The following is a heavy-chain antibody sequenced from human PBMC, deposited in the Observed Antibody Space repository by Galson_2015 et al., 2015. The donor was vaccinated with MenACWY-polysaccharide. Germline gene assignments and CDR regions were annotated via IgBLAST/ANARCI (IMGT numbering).Heavy chain of an antibody. Sequence: SLRLSCAASGFSLGAWYMSWVRQAPGKGLEWVSYISKSGDSIYYGDSVKGRFAISRDNAKNTLYLQLNSLEVEYTAIYYCAKGHYGLDVWGQGTTVTVSS. CDR3: AKGHYGLDV. J-gene: IGHJ6*02. CDR2: ISKSGDSI. CDR1: GFSLGAWY. V-gene: IGHV3-11*01.